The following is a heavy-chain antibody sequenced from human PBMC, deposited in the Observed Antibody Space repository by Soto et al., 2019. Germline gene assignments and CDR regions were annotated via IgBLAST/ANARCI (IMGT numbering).Heavy chain of an antibody. Sequence: SVKVSCKASGGTFSSYAISWVRQAPGQGLEWMGGIIPIFGTANYAQKFQGRVTITADESTSTAYMELSSLRSEDTAVYYCARXRGSGSSGDYYYYGMDVWGQGTTVTVSS. V-gene: IGHV1-69*01. J-gene: IGHJ6*02. CDR3: ARXRGSGSSGDYYYYGMDV. CDR1: GGTFSSYA. D-gene: IGHD3-10*01. CDR2: IIPIFGTA.